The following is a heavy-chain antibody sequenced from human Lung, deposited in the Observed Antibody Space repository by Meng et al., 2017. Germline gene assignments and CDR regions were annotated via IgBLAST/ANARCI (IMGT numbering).Heavy chain of an antibody. CDR3: TNDRLNH. CDR1: AFTFTDRW. D-gene: IGHD1-1*01. Sequence: QLGASGGVFVPPGGPLRLSCAASAFTFTDRWMHRVRQGPGKGLVWVSRINRDGTKPTYADSVKGRFTISRDNAKNTFYLQMNNLRAEDTAFYYCTNDRLNHWGQGALVTVSS. CDR2: INRDGTKP. J-gene: IGHJ1*01. V-gene: IGHV3-74*01.